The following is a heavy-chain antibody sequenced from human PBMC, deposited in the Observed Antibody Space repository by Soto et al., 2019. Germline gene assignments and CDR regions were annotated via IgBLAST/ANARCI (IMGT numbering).Heavy chain of an antibody. CDR3: ARESTRGYYETPTGAFDI. CDR2: VNSDGTST. V-gene: IGHV3-74*01. D-gene: IGHD1-26*01. Sequence: ELQLVESGGGLVQPGGSLRLSCAASGLTFRSYWIHWVRQAPGKGLVWVSRVNSDGTSTTYADSVKGRFTISSDNTRNTLYLKMNSLRAEDTAVYYCARESTRGYYETPTGAFDIWGQGTMVTVSS. CDR1: GLTFRSYW. J-gene: IGHJ3*02.